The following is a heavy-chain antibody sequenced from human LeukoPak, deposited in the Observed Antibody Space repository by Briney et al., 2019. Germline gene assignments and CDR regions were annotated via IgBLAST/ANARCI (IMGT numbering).Heavy chain of an antibody. D-gene: IGHD3-16*01. Sequence: SETLSLTCSVSGGSISGYYWSWIRQPPGKGLEWIGYIHYTGSTNFNPSLRSRVTMSVDTSNNEFSLRLYSVTAADTAVYYCAKYIRDSGTYYLDYWGQGTLVTVSS. CDR3: AKYIRDSGTYYLDY. V-gene: IGHV4-59*01. CDR1: GGSISGYY. J-gene: IGHJ4*02. CDR2: IHYTGST.